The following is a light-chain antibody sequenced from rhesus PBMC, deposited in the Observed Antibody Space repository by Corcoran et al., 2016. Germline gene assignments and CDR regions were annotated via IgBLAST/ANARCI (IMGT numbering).Light chain of an antibody. CDR1: TSDVGGYNY. J-gene: IGLJ1*01. CDR2: GVY. Sequence: QAVPTQPPSVSGSPGQSVTISCTGTTSDVGGYNYVSWYQQHPGKAPKLMIFGVYKRPSGVSDRFSGSKSGNTASLTISGLQAEDEADFYCCSYTASDTYILGSGTRLTVL. CDR3: CSYTASDTYI. V-gene: IGLV2S7*01.